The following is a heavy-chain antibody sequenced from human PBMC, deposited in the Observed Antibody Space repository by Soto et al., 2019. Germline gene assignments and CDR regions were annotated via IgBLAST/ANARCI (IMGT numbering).Heavy chain of an antibody. CDR1: GYTFASYA. CDR3: AREPPPPDY. Sequence: QVQLVQSGAEVKKPGASVKVSCKASGYTFASYAISWMRQAPGQGLEWMGWISAYNGNTNYAQKLQGRVTMTTDTSPSTAYLELKSLRASDTAVYSCAREPPPPDYWGQGTRVTVSS. CDR2: ISAYNGNT. V-gene: IGHV1-18*01. J-gene: IGHJ4*02.